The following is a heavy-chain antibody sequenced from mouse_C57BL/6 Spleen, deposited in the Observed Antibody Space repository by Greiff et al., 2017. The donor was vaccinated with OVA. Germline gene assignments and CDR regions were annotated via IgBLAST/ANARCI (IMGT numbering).Heavy chain of an antibody. V-gene: IGHV1-50*01. J-gene: IGHJ2*01. CDR3: ARGRTFDY. CDR2: IDPSDSYT. Sequence: QVQLQQPGAELVKPGASVKLSCKASGYTFTSYWMQWVKQRPGQALEWIGEIDPSDSYTNYNQKFKGKATLTVDTSSSTAYMQLSSLTSEDSAVYYCARGRTFDYWGQGTTLTVSS. CDR1: GYTFTSYW.